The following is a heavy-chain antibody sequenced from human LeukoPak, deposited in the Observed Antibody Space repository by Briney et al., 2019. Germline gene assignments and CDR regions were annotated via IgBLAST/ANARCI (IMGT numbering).Heavy chain of an antibody. D-gene: IGHD2-15*01. J-gene: IGHJ4*02. Sequence: PSETLSLTCTVSGGSISSGGYYWRWIRQPPGKGLEWIGYIYHSGSTYYNPSLKSRVTISVDRSKNQFSLKLSSVTAADTAVYYCARVSGSNFDCWGQGTLVTVSS. CDR1: GGSISSGGYY. V-gene: IGHV4-30-2*01. CDR2: IYHSGST. CDR3: ARVSGSNFDC.